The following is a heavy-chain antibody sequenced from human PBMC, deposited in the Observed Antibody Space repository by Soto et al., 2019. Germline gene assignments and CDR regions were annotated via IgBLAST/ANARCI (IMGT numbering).Heavy chain of an antibody. CDR2: IYPGDSDT. CDR3: ARDPTLEWLFVYYGMDV. V-gene: IGHV5-51*01. CDR1: GYTFTNYW. D-gene: IGHD3-3*01. Sequence: GESLKISCKGSGYTFTNYWIGWVRQMPGKGPEWMGIIYPGDSDTKYNPSFQGQVTISADKSITTTYLQWSSLKASDTAIYYCARDPTLEWLFVYYGMDVWGQGTTVTVSS. J-gene: IGHJ6*02.